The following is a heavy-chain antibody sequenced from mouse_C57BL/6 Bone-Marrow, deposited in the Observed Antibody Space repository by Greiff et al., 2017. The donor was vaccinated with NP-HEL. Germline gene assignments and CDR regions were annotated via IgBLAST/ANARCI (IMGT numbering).Heavy chain of an antibody. CDR1: GFTFSDYG. J-gene: IGHJ3*01. V-gene: IGHV5-17*01. CDR3: ARLGDYDRGLAY. D-gene: IGHD2-4*01. Sequence: EVQLQESGGGLVKPGGSLKLSCAASGFTFSDYGMHWVRQAPEKGLEWVAYISSGSSTIYYADTVKGRFTISRDNAKNTLFLQMTSLRSEDTAMYYCARLGDYDRGLAYWGQGTLVTVSA. CDR2: ISSGSSTI.